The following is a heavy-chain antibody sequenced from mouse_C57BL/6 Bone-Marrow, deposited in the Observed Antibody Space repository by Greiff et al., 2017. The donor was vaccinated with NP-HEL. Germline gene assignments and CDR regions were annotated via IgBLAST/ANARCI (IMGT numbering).Heavy chain of an antibody. J-gene: IGHJ3*01. Sequence: QVQLQQPGAELVKPGASVKLSCKASGYTFTSYWMHWVKQRPGQGLEWIGMIHPNSGSTNYNEKFKSKATLTVDKSSITAYMQLSSLTSVDSAVYYCARGRAYSNPLAYWGQGTLVTVSA. CDR1: GYTFTSYW. CDR2: IHPNSGST. V-gene: IGHV1-64*01. CDR3: ARGRAYSNPLAY. D-gene: IGHD2-5*01.